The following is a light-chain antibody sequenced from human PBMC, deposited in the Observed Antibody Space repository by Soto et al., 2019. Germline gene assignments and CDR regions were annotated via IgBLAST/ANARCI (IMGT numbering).Light chain of an antibody. CDR3: QQYGSLPRT. Sequence: EIRMTPSPGTLSLSPGERATLSCRASQSVSSSYLAWYQQKPGQAPRLLIYGASSRATGIPDRFSGSGSGTDFTLTISRLEPEDFAVYYCQQYGSLPRTFGQGTKVDIK. V-gene: IGKV3-20*01. J-gene: IGKJ1*01. CDR2: GAS. CDR1: QSVSSSY.